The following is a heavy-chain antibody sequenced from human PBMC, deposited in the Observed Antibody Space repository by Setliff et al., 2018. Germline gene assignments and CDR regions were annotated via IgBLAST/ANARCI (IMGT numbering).Heavy chain of an antibody. CDR3: AKERTMAVSSIPDY. J-gene: IGHJ4*02. CDR1: GFTLNTYG. D-gene: IGHD2-21*02. V-gene: IGHV3-30*02. Sequence: PGGSLRLSCAASGFTLNTYGISWVRQAPGKGLEWVTFIRFDGNKKYFGDSVKGRFSISRDNSKNTVYLQMNSLKIEDTAVYYCAKERTMAVSSIPDYWGQGTLVTVSS. CDR2: IRFDGNKK.